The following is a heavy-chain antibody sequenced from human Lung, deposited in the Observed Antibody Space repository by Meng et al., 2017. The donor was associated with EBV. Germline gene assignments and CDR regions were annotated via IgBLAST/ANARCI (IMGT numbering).Heavy chain of an antibody. CDR2: ISTSTSYI. D-gene: IGHD6-19*01. J-gene: IGHJ4*02. V-gene: IGHV3-21*01. CDR1: GFTFSSYS. CDR3: ARDTIAVAGLDY. Sequence: EVQLVESGXXLVKPGGSLRLSCAASGFTFSSYSMNWVRQAPGKGLEWVSFISTSTSYIYYADSVKGRFTISRDNAKNSLYLQMNSPRAEDTAVYYCARDTIAVAGLDYWGQGTLVTVSS.